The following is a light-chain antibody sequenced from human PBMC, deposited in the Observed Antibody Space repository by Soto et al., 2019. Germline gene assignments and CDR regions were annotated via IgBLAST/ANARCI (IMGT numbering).Light chain of an antibody. J-gene: IGKJ2*01. Sequence: ESMLTQSPGTLSLSPGDRATLSCRASRSVSSRYITWYQQKPGQAPRLLIYGASIRATGIPDRFSGSGSGTDVTLTISRLEAEDFAVSYCQQFGDSPPAFTFGQGTKLEI. V-gene: IGKV3-20*01. CDR1: RSVSSRY. CDR3: QQFGDSPPAFT. CDR2: GAS.